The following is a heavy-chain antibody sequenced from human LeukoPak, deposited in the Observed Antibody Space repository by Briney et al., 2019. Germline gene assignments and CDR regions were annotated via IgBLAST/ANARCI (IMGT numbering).Heavy chain of an antibody. CDR3: ARGRRYDSSGNPFDP. D-gene: IGHD3-22*01. CDR1: GGSISGSSYY. J-gene: IGHJ5*02. V-gene: IGHV4-39*07. CDR2: IYHSGST. Sequence: PSETLSLTCTVSGGSISGSSYYWGWIRQPPGKGLEWIGYIYHSGSTYYNPSLKSRVTISVDRSKNQFSLKLSSVTAADTAVYYCARGRRYDSSGNPFDPWGQGTLVTVSS.